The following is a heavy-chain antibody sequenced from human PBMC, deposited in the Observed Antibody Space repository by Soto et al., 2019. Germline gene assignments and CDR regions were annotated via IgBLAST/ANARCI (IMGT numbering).Heavy chain of an antibody. V-gene: IGHV4-34*01. D-gene: IGHD6-19*01. CDR3: ARFSGSYYYAMDV. CDR2: INHSGVT. Sequence: SETMSLTCAVYGGSFSGYYWSWIRQPPGKGLEWIGEINHSGVTNYKPSLKRRVTISVDTSKNQFSLQLKSVTAADTALYYCARFSGSYYYAMDVWGQGSTVTVSS. CDR1: GGSFSGYY. J-gene: IGHJ6*02.